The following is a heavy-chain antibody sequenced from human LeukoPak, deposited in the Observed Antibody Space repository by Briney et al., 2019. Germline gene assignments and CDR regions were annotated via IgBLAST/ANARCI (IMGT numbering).Heavy chain of an antibody. CDR3: ARGRRSNNWFDP. V-gene: IGHV1-8*01. Sequence: ASVKVSCKASGYTFTSYDINWVRQATGQGLEWMGWMNPNSGNTGYAQKFQGRVTMTRNTSISTAYMELSSLRSEDTAVYYCARGRRSNNWFDPWGQGTLVNVSS. J-gene: IGHJ5*02. CDR1: GYTFTSYD. CDR2: MNPNSGNT. D-gene: IGHD3-3*01.